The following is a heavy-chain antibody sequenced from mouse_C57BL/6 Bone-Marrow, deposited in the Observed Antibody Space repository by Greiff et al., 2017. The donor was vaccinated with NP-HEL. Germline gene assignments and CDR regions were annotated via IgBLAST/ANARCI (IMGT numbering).Heavy chain of an antibody. V-gene: IGHV1-19*01. CDR2: INPYNGGT. Sequence: EVQLQQSGPVLVKPGASVKMSCKASGYTFTDYYMNWVKQSPGKSLEWIGDINPYNGGTSYNQKFKGKATLTVDKSSSTAYMELNSLTSEDSAVYYCARDYYGSLGYFDFWGRGTAITVTA. D-gene: IGHD1-1*01. CDR1: GYTFTDYY. J-gene: IGHJ1*03. CDR3: ARDYYGSLGYFDF.